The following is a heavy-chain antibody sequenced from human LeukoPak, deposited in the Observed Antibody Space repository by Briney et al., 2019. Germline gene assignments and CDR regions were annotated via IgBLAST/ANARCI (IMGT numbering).Heavy chain of an antibody. CDR3: ARSGAYFDY. V-gene: IGHV4-34*01. J-gene: IGHJ4*02. Sequence: SETLSLTCAVYGGSFSGYYWSWIRQPPGKGLEWIGEINHSGSTYYNPSLKSRVTISVDTSKNQFSLKLSSVTAADTAVYYCARSGAYFDYWGQGTLVTVSS. D-gene: IGHD4/OR15-4a*01. CDR1: GGSFSGYY. CDR2: INHSGST.